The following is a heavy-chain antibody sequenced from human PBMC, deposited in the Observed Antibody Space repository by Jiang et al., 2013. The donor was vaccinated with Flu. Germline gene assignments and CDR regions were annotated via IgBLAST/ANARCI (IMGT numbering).Heavy chain of an antibody. J-gene: IGHJ4*02. V-gene: IGHV4-59*02. Sequence: LLKPSETLSLTCTISGGSVNSYYWNWIRQSPGKGLEWIGSYYFSGGLTYNPSLKSRVVISVDPSKNQFSLNLKSVTAADTAVYYCARDKVHYGFDYWGQGTLVTVSS. CDR3: ARDKVHYGFDY. CDR1: GGSVNSYY. CDR2: YYFSGGL. D-gene: IGHD3-16*01.